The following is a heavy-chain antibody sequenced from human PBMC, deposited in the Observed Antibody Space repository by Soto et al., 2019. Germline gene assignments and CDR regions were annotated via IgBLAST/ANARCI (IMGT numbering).Heavy chain of an antibody. CDR3: AKGQVGADEIIIYYYYYGMDV. D-gene: IGHD1-26*01. CDR2: ISYDGSNK. J-gene: IGHJ6*02. V-gene: IGHV3-30*18. Sequence: QVQLVESGGGVVQPGRSLRLSCAASGFTFSSYGMHWVRQAPGKGLEWVAVISYDGSNKYYADSVKGRFTISRDNSKNTLYLQMNSLRAEDTAVYYCAKGQVGADEIIIYYYYYGMDVWGQGTTVTVSS. CDR1: GFTFSSYG.